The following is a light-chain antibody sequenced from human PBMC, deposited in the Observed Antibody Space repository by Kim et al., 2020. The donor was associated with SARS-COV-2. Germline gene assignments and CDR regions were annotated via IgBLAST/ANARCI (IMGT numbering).Light chain of an antibody. Sequence: VALGQTVKMTCQGETFKRHGASWFQQKPPQAPVLVMFASTSRPSGSPDRFSGAISGDTASLTISGARAEDEAVYYCHSRDAGAGVFGGGTQLTVL. CDR1: TFKRHG. V-gene: IGLV3-19*01. CDR2: AST. CDR3: HSRDAGAGV. J-gene: IGLJ2*01.